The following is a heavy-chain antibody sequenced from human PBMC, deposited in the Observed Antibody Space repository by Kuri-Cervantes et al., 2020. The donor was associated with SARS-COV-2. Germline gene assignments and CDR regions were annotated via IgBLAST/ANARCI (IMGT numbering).Heavy chain of an antibody. V-gene: IGHV1-46*01. CDR3: AREAGYYDMLLTPSYYYYYYGMDV. CDR2: INPSGGST. J-gene: IGHJ6*02. D-gene: IGHD3-9*01. Sequence: ASVKVSCKASGYTFTSYHMHWVRQAPGRGLEWMGIINPSGGSTSYAQKFHGRVTMTRDTSTSTVYMELSSLRSEDTAVYYCAREAGYYDMLLTPSYYYYYYGMDVWGQGTTVTVSS. CDR1: GYTFTSYH.